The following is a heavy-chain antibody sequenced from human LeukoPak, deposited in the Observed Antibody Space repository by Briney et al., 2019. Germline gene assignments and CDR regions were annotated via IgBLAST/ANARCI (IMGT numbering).Heavy chain of an antibody. V-gene: IGHV4-39*01. D-gene: IGHD3-9*01. CDR2: IHHGGTT. J-gene: IGHJ5*02. Sequence: SETLSITCTVSGDSISRSSYYWGWIRQPPGKGLEWIGSIHHGGTTYYNPSLKSRVTISVDTSENQFSLRLSSVTTADTAVYYCARRGYDILTGYYGWFDPWGQGTLVTVSS. CDR3: ARRGYDILTGYYGWFDP. CDR1: GDSISRSSYY.